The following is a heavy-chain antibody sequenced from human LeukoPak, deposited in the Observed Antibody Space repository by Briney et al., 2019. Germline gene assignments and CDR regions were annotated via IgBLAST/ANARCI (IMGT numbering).Heavy chain of an antibody. CDR2: IIPILGIA. V-gene: IGHV1-69*04. D-gene: IGHD3-9*01. J-gene: IGHJ4*02. Sequence: SVKVSCKASGGTFSSYAISWVRQAPGQGLEWMGRIIPILGIANYAQKFQGRVTITADKSTSTAYMELSSLRAEDTAVYYCAKDRYWLGLFDYWGQGTLVTVSS. CDR3: AKDRYWLGLFDY. CDR1: GGTFSSYA.